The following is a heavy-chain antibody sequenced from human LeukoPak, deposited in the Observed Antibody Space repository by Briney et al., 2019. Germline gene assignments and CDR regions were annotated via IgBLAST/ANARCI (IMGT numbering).Heavy chain of an antibody. CDR3: ARVGQWELLGISVDY. V-gene: IGHV3-30*03. Sequence: GGSLRLSCAASGFIFSNYGMHWVRQAPGKGLEWVAVISYDGSDKYYADSVKGRFTISRDNSKNTLYLQMNSLRVEDTAVYYCARVGQWELLGISVDYWGQGILVTVSS. J-gene: IGHJ4*02. D-gene: IGHD1-26*01. CDR2: ISYDGSDK. CDR1: GFIFSNYG.